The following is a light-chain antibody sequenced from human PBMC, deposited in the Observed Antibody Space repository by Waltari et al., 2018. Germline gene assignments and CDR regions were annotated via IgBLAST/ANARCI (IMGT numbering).Light chain of an antibody. V-gene: IGLV3-21*02. J-gene: IGLJ2*01. Sequence: SYDLTQSPSVSAASGQTARITCGGDNLGSKYVHWYQQKPAQAPVRVIYGDNKRPSGIPERFSGSNSGDTGTLTITGVEAGDEADYYCQVWDDHSDHWIFGGGTRLTVL. CDR3: QVWDDHSDHWI. CDR1: NLGSKY. CDR2: GDN.